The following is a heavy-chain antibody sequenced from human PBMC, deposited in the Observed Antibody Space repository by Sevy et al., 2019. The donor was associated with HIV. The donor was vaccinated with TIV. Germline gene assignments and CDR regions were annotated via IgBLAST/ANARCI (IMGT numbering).Heavy chain of an antibody. J-gene: IGHJ4*02. CDR3: AGGDTTMITDLDY. Sequence: GTLRLSCAASGLTLTTTGMSWVRQAPGKGLEWVAGVTSDGTTYYADSVRDRFTVSRDNSKNTLYLQLNSLRADDTAVFYCAGGDTTMITDLDYWGQGTLVTVSS. D-gene: IGHD3-16*01. CDR2: VTSDGTT. V-gene: IGHV3-23*01. CDR1: GLTLTTTG.